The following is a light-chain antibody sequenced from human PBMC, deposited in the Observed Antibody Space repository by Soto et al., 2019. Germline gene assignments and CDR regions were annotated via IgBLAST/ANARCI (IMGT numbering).Light chain of an antibody. Sequence: QSVLTQPPSASGTPGQWVTISCSGSSSNIGNDFVYWYQQLPGTAPKLLIYKDDKRPSGVPDRFSGSKSGTSAYLAISGLWSEDEGDYYCVGWDASLSGYVFGLGTKVTVL. CDR3: VGWDASLSGYV. J-gene: IGLJ1*01. CDR2: KDD. V-gene: IGLV1-47*03. CDR1: SSNIGNDF.